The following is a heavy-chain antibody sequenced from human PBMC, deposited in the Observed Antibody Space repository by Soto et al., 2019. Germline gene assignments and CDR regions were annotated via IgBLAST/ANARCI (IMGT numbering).Heavy chain of an antibody. CDR3: AREPTYYYDSGSYYKPRYFEY. CDR2: IIPLLGIP. D-gene: IGHD3-10*01. V-gene: IGHV1-69*04. Sequence: GASVKVSCKASGGTFSSYTISWVRQAPGQGLEWMGRIIPLLGIPNYAQKFQGRVTITADKSTNTAYMELSSLRSEDTAVYYCAREPTYYYDSGSYYKPRYFEYRGQGTLVTVSS. J-gene: IGHJ4*02. CDR1: GGTFSSYT.